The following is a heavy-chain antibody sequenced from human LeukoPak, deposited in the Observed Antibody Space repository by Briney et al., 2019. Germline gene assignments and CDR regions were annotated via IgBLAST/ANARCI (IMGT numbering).Heavy chain of an antibody. V-gene: IGHV3-48*03. CDR2: ISSSGSTI. J-gene: IGHJ3*02. Sequence: GGSLRLSCAASGFTFSSYEMNWVRQAPGKGLEWVSYISSSGSTIYYADSVKGRFTISRDNTKNLLYLQMNSLRAEDTAVYYCARDPGYSYGFDIWGQGTMVTVSS. D-gene: IGHD5-18*01. CDR1: GFTFSSYE. CDR3: ARDPGYSYGFDI.